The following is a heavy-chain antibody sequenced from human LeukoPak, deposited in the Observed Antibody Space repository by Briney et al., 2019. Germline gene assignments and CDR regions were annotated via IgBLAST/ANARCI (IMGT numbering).Heavy chain of an antibody. J-gene: IGHJ4*02. V-gene: IGHV3-11*04. D-gene: IGHD6-25*01. CDR2: ISSSGSTI. Sequence: PGGSLRLSCAASGFTFSDYYMSWIRQAPGKWLEWVSYISSSGSTIYYADSVKGRFTISRDNAKNSLYLQMDSLRAEDTAVYYCARVLDNSSSRYQSLKYWGQGTLVTVSS. CDR3: ARVLDNSSSRYQSLKY. CDR1: GFTFSDYY.